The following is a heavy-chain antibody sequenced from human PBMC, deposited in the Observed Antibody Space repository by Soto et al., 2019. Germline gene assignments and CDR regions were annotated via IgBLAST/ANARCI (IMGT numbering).Heavy chain of an antibody. D-gene: IGHD3-3*01. CDR1: GLIFSDYS. Sequence: PGGSLRLSCVASGLIFSDYSMNWVRQAPGRGLEWVSYIRNIGGTVYYADSVKGRFTVSRDNAKNSLFLQMDSLRTEDKAVYYCTGGGVSRGSGYWGRGALVTVSS. V-gene: IGHV3-48*01. CDR2: IRNIGGTV. J-gene: IGHJ4*02. CDR3: TGGGVSRGSGY.